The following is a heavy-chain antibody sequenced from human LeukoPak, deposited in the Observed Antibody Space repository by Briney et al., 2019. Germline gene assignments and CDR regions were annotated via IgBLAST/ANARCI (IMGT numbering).Heavy chain of an antibody. CDR1: GDFITAYY. D-gene: IGHD1-26*01. J-gene: IGHJ5*02. CDR3: TRDHVGATTRWFDP. V-gene: IGHV4-59*01. CDR2: IYYSGST. Sequence: SETLSLTCTVSGDFITAYYWSWIRQPPGKGLEWIGYIYYSGSTNYNPSLKSRVTISVDTSKNQFSLKLSSVTAADTAVYYCTRDHVGATTRWFDPWGQGTLVTVSS.